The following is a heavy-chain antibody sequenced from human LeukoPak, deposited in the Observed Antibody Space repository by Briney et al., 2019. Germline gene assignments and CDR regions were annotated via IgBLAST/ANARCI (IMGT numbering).Heavy chain of an antibody. CDR2: INHSGST. J-gene: IGHJ1*01. V-gene: IGHV4-34*01. CDR3: ARANPVLMVSKYFQH. Sequence: PSETLSLTCAVYGGSFSGYYWSWIRQPPGKGLEWIGEINHSGSTNYNPSLKSRVTISVDTSKNQFSLKLNSVTAADTAVYYCARANPVLMVSKYFQHWGQGTLVTVSS. D-gene: IGHD2-8*01. CDR1: GGSFSGYY.